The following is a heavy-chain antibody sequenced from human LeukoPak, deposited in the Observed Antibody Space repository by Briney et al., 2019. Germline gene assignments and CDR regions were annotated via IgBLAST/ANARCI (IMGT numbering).Heavy chain of an antibody. Sequence: SVKVSCKASGGTFTSYAISWVRQAPGQGLEWMGGIIPIFGTANYAQKFQGRVTITADESTSTAYMELSSLRSGDTAVYYCAAYCSGGSCHGVFDYWGKGTLVTVSS. CDR3: AAYCSGGSCHGVFDY. D-gene: IGHD2-15*01. CDR2: IIPIFGTA. V-gene: IGHV1-69*01. CDR1: GGTFTSYA. J-gene: IGHJ4*02.